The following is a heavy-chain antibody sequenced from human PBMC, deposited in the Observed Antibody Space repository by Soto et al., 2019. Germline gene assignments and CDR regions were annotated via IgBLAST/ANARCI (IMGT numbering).Heavy chain of an antibody. V-gene: IGHV3-48*02. CDR3: ARVGGTPSDY. J-gene: IGHJ4*02. CDR2: ISSSSTI. CDR1: GLTFSSYS. Sequence: PGGSLRLSCAASGLTFSSYSMNWVRQAPGKGLEWVSYISSSSTIYYADSVKGRFTISRDNAKNSLYLQMNSLRDEDTAVYYCARVGGTPSDYWGQGTLVTVSS. D-gene: IGHD2-15*01.